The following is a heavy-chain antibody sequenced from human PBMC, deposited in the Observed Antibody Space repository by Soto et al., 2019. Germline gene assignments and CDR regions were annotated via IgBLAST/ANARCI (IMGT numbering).Heavy chain of an antibody. CDR3: AKGYCSGGSCYGISYFDY. Sequence: GGSLRLSCAASGFTFSSYAMSWVRQAPGKGLEWVSTISGSGGSTYYADSVKGRFTISRDNSKNTLYLQMNSLRAEDTAVYYCAKGYCSGGSCYGISYFDYWGQGTLVTVSS. CDR1: GFTFSSYA. D-gene: IGHD2-15*01. V-gene: IGHV3-23*01. CDR2: ISGSGGST. J-gene: IGHJ4*02.